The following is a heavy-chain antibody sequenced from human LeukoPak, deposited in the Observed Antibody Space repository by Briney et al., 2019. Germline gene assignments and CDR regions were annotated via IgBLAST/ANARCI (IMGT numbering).Heavy chain of an antibody. CDR1: GGSISSSSYY. D-gene: IGHD2-2*01. Sequence: SETLSLTRTVSGGSISSSSYYWGWIRPPPGKGLEWVGSIYYSGSTYYNPSLKSRVTISVDTSKNQFSLKLSSVTAADTAVYYCARRVAYCSSTSCSFDIWGQGTMVTVSS. J-gene: IGHJ3*02. V-gene: IGHV4-39*01. CDR3: ARRVAYCSSTSCSFDI. CDR2: IYYSGST.